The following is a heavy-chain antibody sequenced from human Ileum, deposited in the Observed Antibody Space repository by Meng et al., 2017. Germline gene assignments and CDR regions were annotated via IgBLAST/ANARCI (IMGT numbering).Heavy chain of an antibody. CDR1: GFTFSSYW. D-gene: IGHD5-24*01. CDR2: IKQEGSDK. Sequence: GGSLRPSCPASGFTFSSYWMTWVRQAPGKGLGWVAKIKQEGSDKYYVDSGKGRFTISRDNAKSSLYLQMITLRAEDTAVYYCVRDRATRDGGYFDYWGQGTLVTVSS. J-gene: IGHJ4*02. CDR3: VRDRATRDGGYFDY. V-gene: IGHV3-7*01.